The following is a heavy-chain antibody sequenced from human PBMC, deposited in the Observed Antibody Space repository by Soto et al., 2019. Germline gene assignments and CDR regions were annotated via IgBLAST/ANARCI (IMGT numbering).Heavy chain of an antibody. CDR3: ARGLPIYSGSYNYFDY. CDR2: IYYSGST. V-gene: IGHV4-59*01. D-gene: IGHD1-26*01. CDR1: GGSISSYY. Sequence: PSETLSLICTVSGGSISSYYWSWIRQPPGKGLEWIGYIYYSGSTNYNPSLKSRVTISVDTSKNQFSLKLSSVTAADTAVYYCARGLPIYSGSYNYFDYWGQGTLVTVSS. J-gene: IGHJ4*02.